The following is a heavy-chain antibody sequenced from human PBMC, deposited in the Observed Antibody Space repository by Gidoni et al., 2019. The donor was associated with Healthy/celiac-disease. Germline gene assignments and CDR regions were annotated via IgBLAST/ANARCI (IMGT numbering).Heavy chain of an antibody. J-gene: IGHJ3*02. V-gene: IGHV3-13*01. Sequence: EVQRVESGGGLVQPGGSLRLSCAASGSTFSSYDMHWVRQATGKGLEWVAAIGTAGDTYYPGSVKGRFTISRENAKNSLYLQMNSLRAEDTAVYYCARPNDYGAFDIWGQGTMVTVSS. CDR2: IGTAGDT. D-gene: IGHD4-17*01. CDR3: ARPNDYGAFDI. CDR1: GSTFSSYD.